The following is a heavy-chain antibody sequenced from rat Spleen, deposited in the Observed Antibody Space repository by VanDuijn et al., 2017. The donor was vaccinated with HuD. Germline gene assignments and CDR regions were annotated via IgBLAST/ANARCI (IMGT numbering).Heavy chain of an antibody. CDR1: GFTFNNYW. D-gene: IGHD1-4*01. CDR2: ITNIDDT. CDR3: ARGVPGSFGY. Sequence: EVQLVESGGGLVQPGRSLKLSCVASGFTFNNYWMTWIRQAPGKGLEWVASITNIDDTYYSDSVKGRFSVSRDNAKSTLYLQMNSLRSEDTATYYCARGVPGSFGYWGQGVMVTVSS. V-gene: IGHV5-31*01. J-gene: IGHJ2*01.